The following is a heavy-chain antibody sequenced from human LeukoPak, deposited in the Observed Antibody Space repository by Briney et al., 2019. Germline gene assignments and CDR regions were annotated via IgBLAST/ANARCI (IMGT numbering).Heavy chain of an antibody. D-gene: IGHD6-19*01. Sequence: GGSLRLSCAASGFTFTAYGMQWVRQAPGKGLEWVAFVRYNGNDKYYADSVKGRFTISRDNSKNAVDLQMDSLRAEDTAVYYRAKAGSGWYAPYWGQGTLVTVS. CDR2: VRYNGNDK. J-gene: IGHJ4*02. V-gene: IGHV3-30*02. CDR1: GFTFTAYG. CDR3: AKAGSGWYAPY.